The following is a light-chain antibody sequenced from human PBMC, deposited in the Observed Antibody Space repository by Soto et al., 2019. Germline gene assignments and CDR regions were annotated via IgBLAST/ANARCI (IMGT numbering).Light chain of an antibody. V-gene: IGKV3-11*01. CDR2: DAS. Sequence: EIVLTQSPATLSLSPGERATLSCRASQSVSSYLAWYQQKPGQAPRLLIYDASNRATGIPARFSGSGSGTDLTLTISSLDPEDFAGYYCQQRSNCPLTFGGGTKVEIK. J-gene: IGKJ4*01. CDR1: QSVSSY. CDR3: QQRSNCPLT.